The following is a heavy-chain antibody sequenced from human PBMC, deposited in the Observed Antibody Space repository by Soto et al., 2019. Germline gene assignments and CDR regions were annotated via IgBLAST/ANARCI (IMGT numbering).Heavy chain of an antibody. CDR2: ISSSGGDI. CDR3: AKENPYNYGHSFGI. J-gene: IGHJ3*02. Sequence: EVQLLQSGGGLVQPGGSLRLSCAASGFMFGSYAMDWVRQAPGKGPEWVSYISSSGGDISYADSVKGRFTISRDNSKNTLFLVVGSLRAEDTAIYFCAKENPYNYGHSFGIWGQGTLVTVSS. V-gene: IGHV3-23*01. CDR1: GFMFGSYA. D-gene: IGHD3-16*01.